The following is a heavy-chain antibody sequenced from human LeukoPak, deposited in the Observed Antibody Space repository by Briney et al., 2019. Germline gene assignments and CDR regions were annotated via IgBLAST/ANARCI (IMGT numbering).Heavy chain of an antibody. CDR1: GFTFSSYA. J-gene: IGHJ4*02. CDR3: ARDRAAVPYYYFDY. D-gene: IGHD3-9*01. CDR2: ISYDGSNK. Sequence: GGSLRLSCAASGFTFSSYAMHWVRQAPGKGLEWVAVISYDGSNKYYADSVKGRFTISRDNSKNTLYLQMNSLRAEDTAVYYCARDRAAVPYYYFDYWGQGILVTVSS. V-gene: IGHV3-30-3*01.